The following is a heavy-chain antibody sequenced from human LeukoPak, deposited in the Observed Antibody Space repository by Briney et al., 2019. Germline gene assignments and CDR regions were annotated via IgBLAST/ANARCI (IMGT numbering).Heavy chain of an antibody. CDR2: ISSNGGST. V-gene: IGHV3-64*01. CDR1: GFTFSSYG. CDR3: ARGEYSSSWYDPHYYYYMDV. D-gene: IGHD6-13*01. Sequence: GSLRLSCAASGFTFSSYGMSWVRQAPGKGLEYVSAISSNGGSTYYANSVKGRFTISRDNSKNTLYLQMGSLRAEDMAVYYCARGEYSSSWYDPHYYYYMDVWGKGTTVTVSS. J-gene: IGHJ6*03.